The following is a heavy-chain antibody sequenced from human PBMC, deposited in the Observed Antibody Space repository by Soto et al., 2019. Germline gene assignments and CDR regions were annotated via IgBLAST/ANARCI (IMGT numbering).Heavy chain of an antibody. D-gene: IGHD3-3*01. J-gene: IGHJ4*02. CDR1: GFTFSSYA. CDR2: ISGSGGST. CDR3: AKFTTGDFWSGYLDY. V-gene: IGHV3-23*01. Sequence: GGSLRLSCAASGFTFSSYAMSWVRQAPGKGLEWVSAISGSGGSTYYADSVKGRFTISRDNSKNTLYQQMTSLRAEDTAVYYCAKFTTGDFWSGYLDYWGQGTLVTVSS.